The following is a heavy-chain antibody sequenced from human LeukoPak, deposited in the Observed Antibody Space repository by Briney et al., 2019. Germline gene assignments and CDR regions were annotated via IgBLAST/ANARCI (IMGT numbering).Heavy chain of an antibody. CDR1: GFTFSDYA. D-gene: IGHD3-10*01. Sequence: LRLSCAASGFTFSDYAMSWIRQPPGKGLEWIGYIYYSGSTYYNPSLKSRVTISVDTSKNQFSLKLSSVTAADTAVYYCARYNVLLWFGELLSYFDYWGQGTLVTVSS. CDR2: IYYSGST. J-gene: IGHJ4*02. CDR3: ARYNVLLWFGELLSYFDY. V-gene: IGHV4-30-4*01.